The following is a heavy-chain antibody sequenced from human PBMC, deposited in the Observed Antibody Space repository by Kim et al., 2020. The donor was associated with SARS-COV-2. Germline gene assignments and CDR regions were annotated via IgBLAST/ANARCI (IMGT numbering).Heavy chain of an antibody. Sequence: YVDDVRGRFTMSRDNAKNSLYLQMNSLRTEDTASYYCAALDSVEVHGGTWGQGTLVTVSS. V-gene: IGHV3-48*03. J-gene: IGHJ4*02. CDR3: AALDSVEVHGGT. D-gene: IGHD3-10*01.